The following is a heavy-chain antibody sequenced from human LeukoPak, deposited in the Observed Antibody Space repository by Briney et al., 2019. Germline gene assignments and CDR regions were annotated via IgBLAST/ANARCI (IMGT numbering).Heavy chain of an antibody. D-gene: IGHD3-22*01. CDR2: ISTYDDNT. J-gene: IGHJ4*02. CDR3: ARGLNYYDSSGYYYDARFDY. Sequence: ASVKVSCKASGYTFTMYGISWVRQAPGQGLEWMGWISTYDDNTNYAQKFQGRVTMTTDTSPSTAYMELRSLRSDDTAVYFCARGLNYYDSSGYYYDARFDYWGQGTLVTVSS. V-gene: IGHV1-18*01. CDR1: GYTFTMYG.